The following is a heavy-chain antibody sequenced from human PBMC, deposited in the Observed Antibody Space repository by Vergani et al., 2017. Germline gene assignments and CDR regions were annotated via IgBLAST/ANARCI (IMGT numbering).Heavy chain of an antibody. CDR2: ISAYNGNT. V-gene: IGHV1-18*01. CDR3: ARDDSSSWYLYGMDV. CDR1: GYTFTSYG. D-gene: IGHD6-13*01. J-gene: IGHJ6*04. Sequence: QVQLVQSGAEVKKPGASVKVSCKASGYTFTSYGISWVRQAPGQGLEWMGWISAYNGNTNYAQKLQGRVTMTTDTSTSTADMELRSLRSDDTAVYYCARDDSSSWYLYGMDVWGKGTTVTVSS.